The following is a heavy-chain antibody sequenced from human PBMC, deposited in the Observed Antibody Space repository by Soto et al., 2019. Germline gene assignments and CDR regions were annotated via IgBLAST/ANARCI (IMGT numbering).Heavy chain of an antibody. CDR2: IYYSGST. CDR3: ARASYYDILTGYYGGVDY. V-gene: IGHV4-59*01. Sequence: SETLSLTCTVSGGSISSYYWSWIRQPPGKGLEWIGYIYYSGSTNYNPSLKSRVTISVDTSKNQFSLKLSSVTAADTAVYYCARASYYDILTGYYGGVDYWGQRTLVTVSS. J-gene: IGHJ4*02. D-gene: IGHD3-9*01. CDR1: GGSISSYY.